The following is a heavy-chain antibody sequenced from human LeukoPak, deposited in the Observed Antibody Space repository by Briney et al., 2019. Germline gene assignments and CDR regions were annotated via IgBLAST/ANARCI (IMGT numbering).Heavy chain of an antibody. J-gene: IGHJ5*02. D-gene: IGHD3-22*01. CDR2: ISSGSSFM. V-gene: IGHV3-21*01. CDR1: GFTFSRYS. Sequence: GGSLRLSCAASGFTFSRYSMNWVRQAPGRGLEWVSSISSGSSFMYYADSVKGRFTISRDNAKNSLYLQMNSLRAKDTALYYCARDYYDSSGSSWFDPWGQGTLVTVSS. CDR3: ARDYYDSSGSSWFDP.